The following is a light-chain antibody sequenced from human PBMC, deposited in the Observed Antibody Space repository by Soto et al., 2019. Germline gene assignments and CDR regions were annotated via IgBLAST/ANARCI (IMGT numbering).Light chain of an antibody. CDR1: QGVSVNS. V-gene: IGKV3-20*01. Sequence: EIVLTQSPATLSLSPGERATLSCRASQGVSVNSLAWYQQKGGQAPRLLIYAASTRATGVPDRFSGSGSGTDFALTISRLETEDFAVYYCQQYGGSPFTFGPGTKVDI. J-gene: IGKJ3*01. CDR3: QQYGGSPFT. CDR2: AAS.